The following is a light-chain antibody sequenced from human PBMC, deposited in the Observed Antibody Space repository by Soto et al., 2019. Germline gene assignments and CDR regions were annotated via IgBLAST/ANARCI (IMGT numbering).Light chain of an antibody. CDR3: YSYTTSSTYV. Sequence: QSVLTQPASLSGSPGQSITISCSGTSSDVGGYNYVSWYQQHPGKAPKVMIYDVSNRPSGVSNRFSGSKSGNTASLTISGLQAEDEADYYCYSYTTSSTYVFGTGTKVTVL. CDR1: SSDVGGYNY. CDR2: DVS. J-gene: IGLJ1*01. V-gene: IGLV2-14*01.